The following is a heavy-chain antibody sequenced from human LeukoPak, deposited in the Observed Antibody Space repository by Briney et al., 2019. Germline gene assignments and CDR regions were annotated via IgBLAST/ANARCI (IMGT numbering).Heavy chain of an antibody. J-gene: IGHJ2*01. D-gene: IGHD3-3*02. CDR3: ARVGDHFHWNLDL. V-gene: IGHV3-53*01. Sequence: GGSLRLSCAASGFTPTTYYMNWVPPAPGDGLEWVSIIYSGGTTYYADSVEGRFTISRDTSKNTLSLQMNSLRAEDTAVYFCARVGDHFHWNLDLWGRGTLVTVSS. CDR2: IYSGGTT. CDR1: GFTPTTYY.